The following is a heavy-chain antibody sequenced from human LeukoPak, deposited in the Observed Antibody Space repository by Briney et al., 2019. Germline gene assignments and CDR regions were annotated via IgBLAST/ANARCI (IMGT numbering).Heavy chain of an antibody. CDR2: IYYSGST. V-gene: IGHV4-59*01. D-gene: IGHD6-13*01. Sequence: PSETLSLTCTVSGGSISSYYWSWIRQPPGKGLEWIGYIYYSGSTNYNPSLKSRVTISVDTSKNQFSLKLSSVTAADTAVYYCARVRGSSWYFWFDPWGQGTLVTVSS. J-gene: IGHJ5*02. CDR3: ARVRGSSWYFWFDP. CDR1: GGSISSYY.